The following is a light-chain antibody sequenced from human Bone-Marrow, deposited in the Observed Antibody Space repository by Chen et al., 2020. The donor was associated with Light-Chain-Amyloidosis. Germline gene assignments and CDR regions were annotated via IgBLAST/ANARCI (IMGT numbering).Light chain of an antibody. CDR2: DDS. J-gene: IGLJ3*02. Sequence: SYVLTQPSSVSVAPGQTATIACGGNNIGSTSVHWYQQTPGQVPLLVVYDDSDRPSGIPERLSGSNSGNTATLTISRVEAGDEADYYCQVWDRSSDRPVFGGGTKLTVI. CDR3: QVWDRSSDRPV. V-gene: IGLV3-21*02. CDR1: NIGSTS.